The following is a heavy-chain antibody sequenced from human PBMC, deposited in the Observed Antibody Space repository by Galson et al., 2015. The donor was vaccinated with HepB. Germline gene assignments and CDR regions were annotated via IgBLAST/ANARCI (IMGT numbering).Heavy chain of an antibody. J-gene: IGHJ4*02. Sequence: SLRLSCAASGFTFSSYAMHWVRQAPGKGLEWVAVISYDGSNKYYADSVKGRFTISRDSSKNTLYLQMNSLRAEETAVYYCARSMGSYPHTYYFDYWGQGTLVTVSS. D-gene: IGHD3-16*01. CDR3: ARSMGSYPHTYYFDY. V-gene: IGHV3-30-3*01. CDR2: ISYDGSNK. CDR1: GFTFSSYA.